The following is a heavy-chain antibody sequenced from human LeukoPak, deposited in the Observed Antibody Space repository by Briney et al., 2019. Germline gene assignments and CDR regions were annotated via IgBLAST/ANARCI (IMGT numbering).Heavy chain of an antibody. V-gene: IGHV4-59*01. CDR1: GGSISGSY. CDR2: MYNSGST. D-gene: IGHD4-17*01. Sequence: PSETLSLTCTVSGGSISGSYWSWIRQPPGKGLEWIAYMYNSGSTNYNPSLKSRVTISIDTSRNQFSLKLSSLTAADTAIYYCARGIESYGDYGYWGQGILVTVSS. J-gene: IGHJ4*02. CDR3: ARGIESYGDYGY.